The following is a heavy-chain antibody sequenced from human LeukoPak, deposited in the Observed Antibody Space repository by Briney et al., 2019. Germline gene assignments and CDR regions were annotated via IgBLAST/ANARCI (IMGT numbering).Heavy chain of an antibody. CDR2: MSRSSSYI. CDR3: ARDLEVEGIGPTL. J-gene: IGHJ4*02. D-gene: IGHD2-15*01. Sequence: GGSLRLSCAASGFTFSDYFMNWVRQAPGKGLEWVSSMSRSSSYIHYTGSVKGRFTISRDNAKNSLYLQMNSVRVEDTAVYYCARDLEVEGIGPTLWGQGTLVIVSS. V-gene: IGHV3-21*01. CDR1: GFTFSDYF.